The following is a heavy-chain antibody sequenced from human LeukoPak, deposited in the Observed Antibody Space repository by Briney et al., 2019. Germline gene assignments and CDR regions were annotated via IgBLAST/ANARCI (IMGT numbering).Heavy chain of an antibody. V-gene: IGHV4-34*01. CDR1: VGSFSGYY. D-gene: IGHD2-21*02. CDR2: INHSGST. Sequence: SETLSLTCAVYVGSFSGYYWSWIRQPPGKGLEWIGEINHSGSTNYNPSLKSRVTISVDTSKNQFSLKLSSVTAADTAVYYCSRECGGDCPIFEYWGLGTLVTVSS. CDR3: SRECGGDCPIFEY. J-gene: IGHJ4*02.